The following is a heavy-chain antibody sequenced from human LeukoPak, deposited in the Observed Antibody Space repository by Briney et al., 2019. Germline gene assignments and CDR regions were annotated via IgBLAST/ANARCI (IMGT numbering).Heavy chain of an antibody. J-gene: IGHJ1*01. Sequence: ASVKVSCKASEFTVIDFSMHWVRQAPGKGLEWMGGFNPEARDIVYAQKFQGRVTITEDTSTDTAYMELSSLTSEDTAVYYCATDLYYYASGSFYVGFWGQGTLVTVSS. V-gene: IGHV1-24*01. CDR1: EFTVIDFS. CDR3: ATDLYYYASGSFYVGF. D-gene: IGHD3-10*01. CDR2: FNPEARDI.